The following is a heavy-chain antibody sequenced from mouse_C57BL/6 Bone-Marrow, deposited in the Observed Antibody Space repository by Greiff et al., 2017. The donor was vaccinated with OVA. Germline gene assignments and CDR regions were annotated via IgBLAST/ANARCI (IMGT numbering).Heavy chain of an antibody. D-gene: IGHD2-10*01. CDR1: GYTFTSYW. J-gene: IGHJ3*01. Sequence: QVQLQQPGTELVKPGASVKLSCKASGYTFTSYWMHWVKQRPGQGLEWIGNINPSNGGTNYNEQFKSKATLTVDKSSSTAYLQLSSLTSEDSAVYYCARTVYDVAYFADWGTGTLVTVSS. V-gene: IGHV1-53*01. CDR3: ARTVYDVAYFAD. CDR2: INPSNGGT.